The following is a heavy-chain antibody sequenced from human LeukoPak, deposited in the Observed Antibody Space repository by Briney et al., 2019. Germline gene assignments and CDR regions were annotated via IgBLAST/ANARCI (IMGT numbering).Heavy chain of an antibody. CDR3: AAARIVGATEGVFDY. CDR1: GFTFTISA. Sequence: SVTVSCKASGFTFTISAMQWVRQARGQRLEWIGWIVVGSGNTNYAQKFQERVTITRDMSTSTAYMELSSLRSEDTAVYYCAAARIVGATEGVFDYWGQGTLVTVSS. V-gene: IGHV1-58*02. CDR2: IVVGSGNT. D-gene: IGHD1-26*01. J-gene: IGHJ4*02.